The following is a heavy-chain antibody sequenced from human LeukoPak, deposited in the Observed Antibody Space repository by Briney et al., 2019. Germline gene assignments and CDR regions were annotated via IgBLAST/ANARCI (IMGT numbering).Heavy chain of an antibody. CDR1: GGSISSSNW. D-gene: IGHD6-13*01. CDR3: ARDPALYSSSWYKYGMDV. V-gene: IGHV4-4*02. CDR2: IYHSGST. J-gene: IGHJ6*02. Sequence: PSGTLSLTCAVSGGSISSSNWWSWVRQPPGKGLEWIGEIYHSGSTNYNPSLKGRVTISVDKSKNQFSLKLSSVTAADTAVYYCARDPALYSSSWYKYGMDVWGQGTTVTVSS.